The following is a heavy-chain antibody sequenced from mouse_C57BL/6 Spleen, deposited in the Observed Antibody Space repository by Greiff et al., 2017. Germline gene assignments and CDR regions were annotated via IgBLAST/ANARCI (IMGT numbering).Heavy chain of an antibody. CDR3: AIATAQATSWFAY. CDR2: IHPSDSDT. Sequence: QVHVKQPGAELVKPWASVKVSCKASGYTFTSYWMHWVKQRPGQGLEWIGRIHPSDSDTNYNQKFKGKATLTVDKSSSTAYMQLSSLTSEDSAVYYCAIATAQATSWFAYWGQGTLVTVSA. CDR1: GYTFTSYW. J-gene: IGHJ3*01. V-gene: IGHV1-74*01. D-gene: IGHD3-2*02.